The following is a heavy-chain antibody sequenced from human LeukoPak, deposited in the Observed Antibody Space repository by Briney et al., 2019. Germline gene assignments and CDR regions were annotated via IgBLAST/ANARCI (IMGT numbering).Heavy chain of an antibody. CDR2: IVGSGGNT. CDR1: GFTFSTYA. V-gene: IGHV3-23*01. J-gene: IGHJ5*02. CDR3: VKFRDSSGQRGGFDP. Sequence: GGSLRLSCAASGFTFSTYAMGWVRPAPGKGLEWVAAIVGSGGNTYYADSVKGRNTISRDNSKNTLFLQVNSLRAEDAAVYHCVKFRDSSGQRGGFDPWGQGTLVTVSS. D-gene: IGHD3-22*01.